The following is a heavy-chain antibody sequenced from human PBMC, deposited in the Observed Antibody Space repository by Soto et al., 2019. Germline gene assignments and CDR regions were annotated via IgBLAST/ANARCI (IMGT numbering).Heavy chain of an antibody. J-gene: IGHJ4*02. CDR3: ARDDYGAFEYFDY. V-gene: IGHV3-30-3*01. Sequence: QVQLVESGGGVVQPGRSLRLSCAASGFTFSSYAMHWVRQAPGKGLEWVAVISYDGSNKYYADSVKGRFTISRDNSKNTLYLQMNILRAEDTAVYYCARDDYGAFEYFDYWGQGTLVTVSS. CDR2: ISYDGSNK. CDR1: GFTFSSYA. D-gene: IGHD4-17*01.